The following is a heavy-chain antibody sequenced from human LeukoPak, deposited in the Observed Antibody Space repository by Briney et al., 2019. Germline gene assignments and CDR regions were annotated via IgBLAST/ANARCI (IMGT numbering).Heavy chain of an antibody. V-gene: IGHV4-59*01. Sequence: SETLSLTCTVSGGSISSYYWSWIRQPPGKGLEWIGYIYYSGSTNYNPSLKSRVTISVDTSKNQFSLKLSSVTAADTAVYYCARGGVVVPAAPPYWYFDLWGRGTLVTVSS. J-gene: IGHJ2*01. D-gene: IGHD2-2*01. CDR3: ARGGVVVPAAPPYWYFDL. CDR2: IYYSGST. CDR1: GGSISSYY.